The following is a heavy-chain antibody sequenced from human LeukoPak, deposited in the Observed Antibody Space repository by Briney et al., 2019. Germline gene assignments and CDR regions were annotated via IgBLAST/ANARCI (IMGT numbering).Heavy chain of an antibody. CDR1: GGTFSSYA. J-gene: IGHJ4*02. Sequence: ASVKVSCKASGGTFSSYAISWVRQAPGQGLEWMGRIIPILGIANYAQKFQGRVTITADKSTSTAYMELSSLRSEDTAVYYCARAGSGIVGATPGADYWGQGTLVTVSS. CDR2: IIPILGIA. CDR3: ARAGSGIVGATPGADY. V-gene: IGHV1-69*04. D-gene: IGHD1-26*01.